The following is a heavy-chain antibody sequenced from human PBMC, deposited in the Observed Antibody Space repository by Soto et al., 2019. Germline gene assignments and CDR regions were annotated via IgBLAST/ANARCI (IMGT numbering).Heavy chain of an antibody. CDR2: IYYSGST. J-gene: IGHJ5*02. V-gene: IGHV4-59*01. D-gene: IGHD3-10*01. Sequence: SETLSVTCTVSGGSISTCDWIWIRQPPRKGQEWIEYIYYSGSTNYNPSLKSRVTLSVDTSKNQFSLKLSSVTAADTAVYYCARGITMVRGVIDNWFDPWGQGTLVTVS. CDR1: GGSISTCD. CDR3: ARGITMVRGVIDNWFDP.